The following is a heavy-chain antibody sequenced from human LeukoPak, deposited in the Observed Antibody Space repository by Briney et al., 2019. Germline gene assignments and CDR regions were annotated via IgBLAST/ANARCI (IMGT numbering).Heavy chain of an antibody. D-gene: IGHD3-10*01. CDR2: IYSRGNA. CDR1: GVSISSGSNY. CDR3: ARSDGYGLVGI. J-gene: IGHJ3*02. V-gene: IGHV4-39*07. Sequence: PSETLSLTCSVSGVSISSGSNYWGWIRQPPGKTLEWIGSIYSRGNAYYNPSLKSRVIILIDTAKDHFSLNLSSVTAADTAVYYCARSDGYGLVGIWGQGTMVTVSS.